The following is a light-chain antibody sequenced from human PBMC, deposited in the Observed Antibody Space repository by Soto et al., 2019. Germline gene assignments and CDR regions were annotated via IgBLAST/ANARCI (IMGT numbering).Light chain of an antibody. J-gene: IGKJ5*01. CDR3: QQYENLPT. CDR2: DAS. V-gene: IGKV1-33*01. Sequence: EIHMTQSPSTRSASVGDRVTITWLGSQTISSWLAWYQQXPGXAPXXLIHDASNLEAGVPSWLTGSGSGTDLTFTISRLQPEDTATYYCQQYENLPTCGQGTRLEIK. CDR1: QTISSW.